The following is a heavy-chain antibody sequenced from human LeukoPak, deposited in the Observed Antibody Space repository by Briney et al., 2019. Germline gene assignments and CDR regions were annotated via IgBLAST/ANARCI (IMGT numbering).Heavy chain of an antibody. CDR3: ARDYGDPYYYFYDMDV. J-gene: IGHJ6*02. D-gene: IGHD4-17*01. CDR2: IKQDGSEK. Sequence: PGGSLRLSCAASGFTFSSYAMHWVRQAPGKGLEWVANIKQDGSEKYYVDSVKGRFTISRDNAKNSLYLQMNSLRAEDTAVYYCARDYGDPYYYFYDMDVWGQGTTVTVSS. V-gene: IGHV3-7*01. CDR1: GFTFSSYA.